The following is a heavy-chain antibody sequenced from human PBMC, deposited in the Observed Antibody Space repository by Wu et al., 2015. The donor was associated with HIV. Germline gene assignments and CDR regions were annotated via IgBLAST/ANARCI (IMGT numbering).Heavy chain of an antibody. D-gene: IGHD3-3*01. Sequence: QVQLVQSGAEVKKPGASVKVSCKASGYTFTGYYMHWVRQAPGQGLEWMGWMNPNSGNTGYAQKFQGRVTITRNTSISTAYMELSSLRSEDTAVYYCASICTYFGVGYDYYYYMDVVGQRATVLRLL. CDR3: ASICTYFGVGYDYYYYMDV. CDR1: GYTFTGYY. J-gene: IGHJ6*03. CDR2: MNPNSGNT. V-gene: IGHV1-8*03.